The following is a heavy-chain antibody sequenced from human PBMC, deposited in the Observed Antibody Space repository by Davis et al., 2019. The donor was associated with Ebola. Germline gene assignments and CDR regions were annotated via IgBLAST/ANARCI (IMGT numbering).Heavy chain of an antibody. Sequence: ASVKVSCKASGYTFTGYYMHWVRQAPGQGLEWMGWINPNSGGTNYAQKFQGRVTMTRDTSISTAYMELSRLRSDDTAVYYCARTYLQYPERNFDYWGQGTLVTVSS. CDR2: INPNSGGT. V-gene: IGHV1-2*02. D-gene: IGHD2-2*01. CDR1: GYTFTGYY. J-gene: IGHJ4*02. CDR3: ARTYLQYPERNFDY.